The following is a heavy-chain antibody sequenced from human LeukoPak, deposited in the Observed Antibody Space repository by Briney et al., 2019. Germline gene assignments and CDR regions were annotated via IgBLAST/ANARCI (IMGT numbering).Heavy chain of an antibody. V-gene: IGHV6-1*01. Sequence: SQTLSLTCAISGDSVSSAAWNWIRQSPSRGLEWLGRTYYRSKWYNDYAVSVNSRITINPDTSKNQFSLQLNSVTPEDTAVYYCARGGIGYCTSSSCYFDSWGQGTLVTVSS. J-gene: IGHJ4*02. CDR3: ARGGIGYCTSSSCYFDS. CDR1: GDSVSSAA. D-gene: IGHD2-2*01. CDR2: TYYRSKWYN.